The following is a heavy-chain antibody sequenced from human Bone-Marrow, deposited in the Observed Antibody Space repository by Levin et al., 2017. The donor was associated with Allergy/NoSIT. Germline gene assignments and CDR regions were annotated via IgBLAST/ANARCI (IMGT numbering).Heavy chain of an antibody. CDR3: ARVRAVAGTLAFDY. CDR2: IYTSGST. CDR1: GGSISSYY. J-gene: IGHJ4*02. V-gene: IGHV4-4*07. D-gene: IGHD6-19*01. Sequence: SETLSLTCTVSGGSISSYYWSWIRQPAGKGLEWIGRIYTSGSTNYNPSLKSRVTMSVDTSKNQFSLKLSSVTAADTAVYYCARVRAVAGTLAFDYWGQGTLVTVSS.